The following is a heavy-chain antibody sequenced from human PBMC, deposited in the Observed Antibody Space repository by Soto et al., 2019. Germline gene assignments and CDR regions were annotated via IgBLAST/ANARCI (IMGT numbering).Heavy chain of an antibody. D-gene: IGHD3-22*01. J-gene: IGHJ4*02. V-gene: IGHV2-26*01. CDR3: ARALFYSDSDGYYFEFDY. CDR2: IISNDDK. CDR1: GFSLTDTRMG. Sequence: SGPTLVNPTETLTLTCSVSGFSLTDTRMGVSWIRQAPGKALEWLAHIISNDDKSYSTSLKSRLTITKDTSKSQVVLRMTNMDPVDTGRYYCARALFYSDSDGYYFEFDYWGPGTLVTVSS.